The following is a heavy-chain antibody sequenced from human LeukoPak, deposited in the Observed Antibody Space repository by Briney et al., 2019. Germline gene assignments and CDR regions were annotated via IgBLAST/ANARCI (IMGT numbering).Heavy chain of an antibody. D-gene: IGHD2-2*01. CDR3: ARGPRVVPAATARLFDY. CDR2: INHSGST. J-gene: IGHJ4*02. Sequence: SETLSLTCAVYGGSFSGYYWSWIRQPPGKGLEWIGEINHSGSTNYNPSLKSRVTISLDTSKNQFSLKLSSVTAADTAVYYCARGPRVVPAATARLFDYWGQETLVTVSS. V-gene: IGHV4-34*01. CDR1: GGSFSGYY.